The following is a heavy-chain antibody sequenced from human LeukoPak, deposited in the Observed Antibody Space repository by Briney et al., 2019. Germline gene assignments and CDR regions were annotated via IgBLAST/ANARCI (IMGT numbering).Heavy chain of an antibody. Sequence: GASVKVSCKASGYTFTSYYMHWVRQAPGQGLGWMGIINPSGGSTSYAQKFQGRVTMTRDTSTSTVYMELSSLRSEDTAVYYCARAPLDYDILTGYLDYWGQGTLVTVSS. CDR3: ARAPLDYDILTGYLDY. CDR2: INPSGGST. V-gene: IGHV1-46*01. J-gene: IGHJ4*02. CDR1: GYTFTSYY. D-gene: IGHD3-9*01.